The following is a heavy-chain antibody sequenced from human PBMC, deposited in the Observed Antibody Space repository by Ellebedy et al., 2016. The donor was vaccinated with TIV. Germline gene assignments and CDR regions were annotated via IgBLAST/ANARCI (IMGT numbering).Heavy chain of an antibody. CDR1: GFSFDAYA. CDR2: INANSANS. Sequence: SLKISXAASGFSFDAYAMHWVRQRPGKGLEWVAGINANSANSFYAASVKGRFTISRDNAKNSLYLQMNSLSPADTAFYFCTKGGGDIIIVPDYFYMDVWGKGTTVTVSS. J-gene: IGHJ6*03. V-gene: IGHV3-9*01. D-gene: IGHD3-10*01. CDR3: TKGGGDIIIVPDYFYMDV.